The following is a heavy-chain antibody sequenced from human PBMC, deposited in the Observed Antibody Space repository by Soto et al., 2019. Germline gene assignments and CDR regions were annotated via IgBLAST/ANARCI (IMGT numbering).Heavy chain of an antibody. CDR3: ARGRGYVYGSNFYGLDV. CDR2: INHSGTT. Sequence: SETLSLTCGVYRGSFSGFYWSCVRQTPGGGLEWIGEINHSGTTNYNPSFQNRVTISVDKSTNNFSLKMTSVTAADAAVYYCARGRGYVYGSNFYGLDVWGQGTTVTVSS. D-gene: IGHD6-25*01. J-gene: IGHJ6*02. V-gene: IGHV4-34*01. CDR1: RGSFSGFY.